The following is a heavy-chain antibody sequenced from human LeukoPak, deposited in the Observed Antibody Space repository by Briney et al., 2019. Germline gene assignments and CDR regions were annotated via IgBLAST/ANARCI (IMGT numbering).Heavy chain of an antibody. D-gene: IGHD4-23*01. Sequence: EGSLRLSCAASGFTFSDYGMHWVRQAPGKGLEWVAVIWYDGSKKYYADSVKGRFTISRDNSKNTLYLQMNSLRAEDTAVYYCTRRDGDNDRGFDYWGQGTLVTVSS. V-gene: IGHV3-33*01. J-gene: IGHJ4*02. CDR2: IWYDGSKK. CDR3: TRRDGDNDRGFDY. CDR1: GFTFSDYG.